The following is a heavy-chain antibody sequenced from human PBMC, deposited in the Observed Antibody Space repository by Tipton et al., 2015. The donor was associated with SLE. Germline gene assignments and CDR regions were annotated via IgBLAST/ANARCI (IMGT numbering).Heavy chain of an antibody. CDR3: ARVLGSYYGMDV. D-gene: IGHD7-27*01. Sequence: TLSLTCAVYGGSFSGYYWSWIRQPPGKGLEWIGEINHSGSSNYNPSLKSRVAMSVDTSRNQFSLKLNSVTAADTAIYYCARVLGSYYGMDVWGQGTTVTVSS. J-gene: IGHJ6*02. CDR2: INHSGSS. CDR1: GGSFSGYY. V-gene: IGHV4-34*01.